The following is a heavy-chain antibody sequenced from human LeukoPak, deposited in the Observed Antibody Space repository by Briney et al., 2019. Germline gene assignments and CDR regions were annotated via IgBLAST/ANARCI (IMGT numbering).Heavy chain of an antibody. Sequence: GASVKVSCKASGYTFTSYDINWVRQATEQGLEWMGWMNPNSGNTGYAQKFQGRVTITRNTSISTAYMELSSLRSEDTAVYYCARGTDYDFWSGYYRWFDPWGQGTLVTVSS. J-gene: IGHJ5*02. CDR1: GYTFTSYD. D-gene: IGHD3-3*01. CDR2: MNPNSGNT. CDR3: ARGTDYDFWSGYYRWFDP. V-gene: IGHV1-8*03.